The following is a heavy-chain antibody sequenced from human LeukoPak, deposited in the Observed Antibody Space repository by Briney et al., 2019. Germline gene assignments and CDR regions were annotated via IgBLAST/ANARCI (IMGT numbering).Heavy chain of an antibody. CDR2: ISSSGSTI. CDR1: GFTFSSYE. J-gene: IGHJ6*02. V-gene: IGHV3-48*03. D-gene: IGHD6-19*01. CDR3: ARDPPRWWLVRYYYYGMDV. Sequence: GGSLRLPCAASGFTFSSYEMNWVRQAPGKGLEWVSYISSSGSTIYYADSVKGRFTISRDNAKNSLYLQMNSLRAEDTAVYYCARDPPRWWLVRYYYYGMDVWGQGTTVTVSS.